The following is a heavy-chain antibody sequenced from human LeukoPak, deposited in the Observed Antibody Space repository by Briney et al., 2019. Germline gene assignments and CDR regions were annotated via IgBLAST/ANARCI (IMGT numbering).Heavy chain of an antibody. D-gene: IGHD1-26*01. V-gene: IGHV1-69*13. CDR1: GGTFSSYA. J-gene: IGHJ6*02. CDR2: XXXXXXXX. CDR3: ARVREXXGSYYPTSYYYYGMDV. Sequence: SVNVSCKASGGTFSSYAISWVRQAPGQGLEXXXXXXXXXXXXNYAQKFQGRXXITXXESTSTAYMELSSLRSEDTAVYYCARVREXXGSYYPTSYYYYGMDVWGQGTTVTVSS.